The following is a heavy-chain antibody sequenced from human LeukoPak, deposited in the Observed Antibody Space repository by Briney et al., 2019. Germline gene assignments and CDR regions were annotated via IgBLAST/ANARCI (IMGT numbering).Heavy chain of an antibody. J-gene: IGHJ4*02. V-gene: IGHV1-2*02. CDR3: ATDNYGTLDY. D-gene: IGHD3-10*01. CDR1: GYTFTAYY. CDR2: IDPRSGAT. Sequence: ASVKVSCKTSGYTFTAYYIHWVRRAPGQGLEWMGWIDPRSGATKRTQNFQGRVTMTRDTSITTVYLELNGLTFDDTAVYYCATDNYGTLDYWGQGTLVTVSS.